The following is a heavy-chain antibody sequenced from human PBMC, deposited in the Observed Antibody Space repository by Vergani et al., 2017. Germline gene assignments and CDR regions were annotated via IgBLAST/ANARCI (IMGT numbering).Heavy chain of an antibody. CDR3: ARGTAARLNWFDP. J-gene: IGHJ5*02. CDR2: IIPMFDIT. Sequence: QVHLVQSGGEVKKPGSSVRVSCKASEGTFTTYNFNWVRQAPGQGLEWMGRIIPMFDITNHAQKFQGRVTITADESTSTAYMELSSLRSEDTAVYYCARGTAARLNWFDPWGQGTLVTVSS. CDR1: EGTFTTYN. D-gene: IGHD6-6*01. V-gene: IGHV1-69*02.